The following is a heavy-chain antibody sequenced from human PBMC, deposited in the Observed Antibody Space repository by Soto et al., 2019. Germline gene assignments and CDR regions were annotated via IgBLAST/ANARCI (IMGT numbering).Heavy chain of an antibody. Sequence: QVQLVQSGAEVKKPGSSVKVSCKASGGSFSSYDIAWVRQASGQGLEWMGGIVPICGSTNYAQRFRGRVTITPDKCTNTVYMERTSLTSEDTAVYYCASREKVDAFDVWGQGTRVTVSS. J-gene: IGHJ3*01. D-gene: IGHD1-26*01. CDR1: GGSFSSYD. CDR2: IVPICGST. CDR3: ASREKVDAFDV. V-gene: IGHV1-69*06.